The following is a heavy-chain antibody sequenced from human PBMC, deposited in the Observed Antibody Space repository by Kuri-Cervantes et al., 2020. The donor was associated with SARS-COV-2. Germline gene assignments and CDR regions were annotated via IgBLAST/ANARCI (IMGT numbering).Heavy chain of an antibody. D-gene: IGHD3-9*01. V-gene: IGHV2-5*02. CDR2: IYWDDDK. CDR3: ARTYYDILTGYLYGIDV. CDR1: GVSLTTSGVG. J-gene: IGHJ6*02. Sequence: SGPTLAKPTQTPTLTGTFAGVSLTTSGVGVGWIRQPPGEALEWLALIYWDDDKRYSPSLKGRLTITKDTSKNQVVLTMTNMDPVDTATYYCARTYYDILTGYLYGIDVWGPGTTVTVSS.